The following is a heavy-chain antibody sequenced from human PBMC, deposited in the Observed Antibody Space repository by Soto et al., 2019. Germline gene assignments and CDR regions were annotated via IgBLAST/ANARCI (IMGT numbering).Heavy chain of an antibody. D-gene: IGHD3-22*01. CDR3: ARNYYDSSGGFDY. CDR1: GFTVSSNY. Sequence: EVQLVESGGGLIQPGGSLRLSCAASGFTVSSNYMSWVRLAPGKGLEWVSVIYSGGSTYYADSVKGRFTISRDNSKNTLYLQMNSLRAEDTAVYYCARNYYDSSGGFDYWGQGTLVTVSS. J-gene: IGHJ4*02. V-gene: IGHV3-53*01. CDR2: IYSGGST.